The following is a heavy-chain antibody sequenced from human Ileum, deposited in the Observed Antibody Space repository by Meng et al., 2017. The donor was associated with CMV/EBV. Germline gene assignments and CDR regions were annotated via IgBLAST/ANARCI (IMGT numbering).Heavy chain of an antibody. Sequence: KVSCKASGYRFPHHWIVWLRQRPGRGLEWMGMIYPEDSHITYSPTFQGQVTISADESINTAYLQWSSLKASDTAMYYCARTVHGDYRLDYWGQGTLVTVSS. CDR3: ARTVHGDYRLDY. D-gene: IGHD4-17*01. CDR1: GYRFPHHW. J-gene: IGHJ4*02. CDR2: IYPEDSHI. V-gene: IGHV5-51*01.